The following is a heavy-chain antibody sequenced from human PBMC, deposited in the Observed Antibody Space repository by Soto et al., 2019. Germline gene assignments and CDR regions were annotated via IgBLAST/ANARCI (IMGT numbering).Heavy chain of an antibody. CDR2: INPNSGGT. D-gene: IGHD5-12*01. CDR3: ARGREWGATTYFDY. V-gene: IGHV1-2*04. CDR1: GYTFTSYD. Sequence: ASVKVSCKASGYTFTSYDINWVRQATGQGLEWMGWINPNSGGTNYAQKFQGWVTMTRDTSISTAYMELSRLKSDDTAIYYCARGREWGATTYFDYWGRGALVTVS. J-gene: IGHJ4*02.